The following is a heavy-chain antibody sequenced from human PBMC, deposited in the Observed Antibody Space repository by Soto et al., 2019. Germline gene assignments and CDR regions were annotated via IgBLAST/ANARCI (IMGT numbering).Heavy chain of an antibody. V-gene: IGHV4-39*02. Sequence: QLQLQESGPGLVKASETLSLTCTVSGGSISSRSTYWGWIRQPPGKGLEWIGSIYYIGNTYYNPSLKSRVAISIDSSKTRFSLKLNSVTTADTAVYYCGAQYYGAKGYYFETWGQGTLVTVSS. J-gene: IGHJ4*02. CDR2: IYYIGNT. D-gene: IGHD4-17*01. CDR3: GAQYYGAKGYYFET. CDR1: GGSISSRSTY.